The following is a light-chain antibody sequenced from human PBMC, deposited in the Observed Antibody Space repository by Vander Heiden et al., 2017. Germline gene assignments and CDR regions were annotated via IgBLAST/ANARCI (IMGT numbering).Light chain of an antibody. V-gene: IGLV3-21*02. CDR3: QVWDSSTDHYV. Sequence: YVLTQPPSVAVAPGQTARITCGGNNIETKSVHWYQQKPGQAPVMVVFDESDRPSWIPERFSVSKSGNAATLSISRVEAGDEADYYCQVWDSSTDHYVFGTGTTVTVL. CDR1: NIETKS. CDR2: DES. J-gene: IGLJ1*01.